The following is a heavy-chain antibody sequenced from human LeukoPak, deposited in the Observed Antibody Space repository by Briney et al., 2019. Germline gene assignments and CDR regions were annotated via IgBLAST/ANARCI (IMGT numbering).Heavy chain of an antibody. D-gene: IGHD5-12*01. CDR3: AKDRASGYNSFDY. V-gene: IGHV3-9*01. Sequence: GRSLRLSCAASGLTFDDFAMHWVRQAPGKGLESVSYISWNGVVVAYADSVKGRFTISRDNAKNSLYLQMNSLRPEDTAFYYCAKDRASGYNSFDYWGQGTLVTVSS. CDR1: GLTFDDFA. J-gene: IGHJ4*02. CDR2: ISWNGVVV.